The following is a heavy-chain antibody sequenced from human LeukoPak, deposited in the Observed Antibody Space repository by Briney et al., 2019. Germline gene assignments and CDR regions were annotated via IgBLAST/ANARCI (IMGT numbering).Heavy chain of an antibody. CDR1: GFTFSSYA. D-gene: IGHD5-18*01. CDR3: TTAAGYNYGQY. CDR2: LYIGGNT. V-gene: IGHV3-23*05. J-gene: IGHJ4*02. Sequence: QPGGSLRLSCAASGFTFSSYAMSWVRQAPGKGLEWVSALYIGGNTYYADSVRGRFTISRDNSKNTLYLQMNSLRAEDTAIYYCTTAAGYNYGQYWGQGTLVTVSS.